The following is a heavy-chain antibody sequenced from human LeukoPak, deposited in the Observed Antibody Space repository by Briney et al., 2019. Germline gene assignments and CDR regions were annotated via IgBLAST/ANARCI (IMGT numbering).Heavy chain of an antibody. Sequence: PSETLSLTCTVSGDSISSSYYYWGWIRQPPGKGLEWIGSIYYSGSTYYNPSLKSRVTISVDTSKNQFSLKLNSVTAADTAMYYCARDNSVGDNAWWFDPWGQGTLVTVSS. CDR2: IYYSGST. CDR1: GDSISSSYYY. D-gene: IGHD1-26*01. V-gene: IGHV4-39*07. J-gene: IGHJ5*02. CDR3: ARDNSVGDNAWWFDP.